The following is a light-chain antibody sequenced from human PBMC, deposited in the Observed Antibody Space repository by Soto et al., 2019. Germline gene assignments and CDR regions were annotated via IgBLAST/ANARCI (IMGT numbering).Light chain of an antibody. CDR3: QTWGTGIRV. Sequence: QPLLTQSPSASASLGASVKLTCTLSSGHSSYAIAWHQQQPEKGPRYLMKVNSDGSHSKGDGIPDRFSGSSSGAERYLTISRLQSEDEADYYCQTWGTGIRVFGGGTKLTVL. J-gene: IGLJ3*02. CDR1: SGHSSYA. V-gene: IGLV4-69*01. CDR2: VNSDGSH.